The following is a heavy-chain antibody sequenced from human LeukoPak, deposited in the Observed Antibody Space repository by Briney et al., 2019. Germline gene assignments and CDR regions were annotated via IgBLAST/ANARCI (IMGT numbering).Heavy chain of an antibody. CDR1: GGSITTFY. D-gene: IGHD2-15*01. J-gene: IGHJ3*02. CDR3: ARVAVVAATTPDAFDI. V-gene: IGHV4-4*07. Sequence: SETLSLTCTVSGGSITTFYWSWIRQPAGKGLEWIGRIFTSGSTNYNPSLKSRVTMSVDTSKNQFSLKLSSVTAADTAVYYCARVAVVAATTPDAFDIWGQGTMVTVSS. CDR2: IFTSGST.